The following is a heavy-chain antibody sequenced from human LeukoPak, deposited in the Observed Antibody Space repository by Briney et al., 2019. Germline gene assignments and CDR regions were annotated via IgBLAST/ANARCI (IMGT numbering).Heavy chain of an antibody. J-gene: IGHJ4*02. V-gene: IGHV1-18*01. CDR3: ARERFSIRGYRYETFDY. Sequence: ASVKVSCKASGYTFTSYGISWVRQAPGQGLEWMGWISAYNGNTNYAQKFQGRVTMTRDTSISTAYMELSRLRSDDTAVYYCARERFSIRGYRYETFDYWGQGTLVTVSS. CDR1: GYTFTSYG. CDR2: ISAYNGNT. D-gene: IGHD5-12*01.